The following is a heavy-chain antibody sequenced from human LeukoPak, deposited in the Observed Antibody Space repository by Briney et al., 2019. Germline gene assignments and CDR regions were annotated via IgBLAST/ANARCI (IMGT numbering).Heavy chain of an antibody. CDR3: AREVIVVVPAATPYYYGMDV. V-gene: IGHV3-30-3*01. D-gene: IGHD2-2*01. Sequence: GSLRLSCAASGFTFSSYAMHWVRQAPGKGLEWVAVISYGGGNKYYADSVKGRFTISRDNSKNTLYLQMNSLRAEDTAVYYCAREVIVVVPAATPYYYGMDVWGQGTTVTVSS. J-gene: IGHJ6*02. CDR1: GFTFSSYA. CDR2: ISYGGGNK.